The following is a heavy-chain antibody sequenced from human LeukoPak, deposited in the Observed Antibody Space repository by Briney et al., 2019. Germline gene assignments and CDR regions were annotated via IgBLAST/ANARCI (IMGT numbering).Heavy chain of an antibody. D-gene: IGHD5-18*01. J-gene: IGHJ4*02. Sequence: PSETLSLTCTVSGGSISSYYWSWIRQPPGKGLERIGYIYYSGSTSYNPSLKSRVTISVDTSKNQFSLKLSSVTAADTAVYYCARGEYSYGHVGYIYYWGQGTLVTVSS. CDR1: GGSISSYY. V-gene: IGHV4-59*01. CDR3: ARGEYSYGHVGYIYY. CDR2: IYYSGST.